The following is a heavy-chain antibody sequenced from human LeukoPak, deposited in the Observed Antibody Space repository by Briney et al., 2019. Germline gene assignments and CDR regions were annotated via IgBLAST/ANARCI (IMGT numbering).Heavy chain of an antibody. CDR3: ATGYDSSGYYYDY. V-gene: IGHV1-24*01. Sequence: ASVKVSCKASGYTFTSYYMHWVRQAPGKGLEWMGGFDPEDGETIYAQKFQGRVTMTEDTSTDTAYMELSSLRSEDTAVYYCATGYDSSGYYYDYWGQGTLVTVSS. CDR2: FDPEDGET. J-gene: IGHJ4*02. D-gene: IGHD3-22*01. CDR1: GYTFTSYY.